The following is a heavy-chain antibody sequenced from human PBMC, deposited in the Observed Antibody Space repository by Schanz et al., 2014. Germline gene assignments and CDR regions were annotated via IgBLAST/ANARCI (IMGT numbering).Heavy chain of an antibody. V-gene: IGHV1-46*01. D-gene: IGHD6-25*01. CDR1: GYTFTSDS. CDR3: ARGQRRTIGRPFGP. CDR2: INLSGGST. J-gene: IGHJ5*02. Sequence: QVQLVQSGAEVKKPGASVKVSCKASGYTFTSDSMHWVRQAPGQGLEWMGIINLSGGSTNNAQKFQGRVTITADKSTSTAYMELTSLRSEDTAVYYCARGQRRTIGRPFGPWGQGTLVTVSS.